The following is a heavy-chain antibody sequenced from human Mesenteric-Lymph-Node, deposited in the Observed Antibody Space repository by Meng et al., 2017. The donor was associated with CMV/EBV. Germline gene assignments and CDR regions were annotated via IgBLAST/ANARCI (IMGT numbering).Heavy chain of an antibody. J-gene: IGHJ5*02. CDR2: INPSGGST. CDR1: GYTFISYY. Sequence: ASVKGSCKASGYTFISYYMHWVRQAPGQGLEWRGIINPSGGSTSYAQKFQGRVTMTRDTSTSTVYMELSSLRSEDTAVYFCAQTSSDFWTGYYGNWFDPWGQGTLVTVSS. CDR3: AQTSSDFWTGYYGNWFDP. V-gene: IGHV1-46*03. D-gene: IGHD3/OR15-3a*01.